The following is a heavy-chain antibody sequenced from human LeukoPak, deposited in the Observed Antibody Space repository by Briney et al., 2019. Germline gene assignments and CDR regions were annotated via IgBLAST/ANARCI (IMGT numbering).Heavy chain of an antibody. CDR2: ISSSSSYI. Sequence: GGSLRLSCAASGFTFSSYSMNWVRQAPGKGLEWVSSISSSSSYIYYADSVKGRFTISRDNSKNTLYLQMNSLRAEDTAVYYCATVDTADYWGQGTLVTVSS. J-gene: IGHJ4*02. CDR1: GFTFSSYS. D-gene: IGHD5-18*01. V-gene: IGHV3-21*01. CDR3: ATVDTADY.